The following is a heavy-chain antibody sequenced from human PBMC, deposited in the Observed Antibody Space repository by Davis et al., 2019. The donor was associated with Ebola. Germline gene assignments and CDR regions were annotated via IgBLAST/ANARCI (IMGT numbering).Heavy chain of an antibody. CDR3: ARDLVHIDY. CDR1: GFTFSSYA. Sequence: GESLKISCAASGFTFSSYAMTWVHQAPGKGLEWVANIKQDGSDKYYVDSVKGRFTISRDNAKNSLYLQMNSLRAEDTAVYYCARDLVHIDYWGQGTLVTVSS. D-gene: IGHD6-13*01. CDR2: IKQDGSDK. J-gene: IGHJ4*02. V-gene: IGHV3-7*03.